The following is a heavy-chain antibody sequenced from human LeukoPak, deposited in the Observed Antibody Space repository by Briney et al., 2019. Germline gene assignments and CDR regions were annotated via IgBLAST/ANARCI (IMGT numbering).Heavy chain of an antibody. V-gene: IGHV1-8*01. D-gene: IGHD1-26*01. J-gene: IGHJ4*02. CDR3: ARWETVGAIFDY. Sequence: ASVKVSCKASGYTFTSYDINWVRQATGQGLEWMGWMNPNSGNTGYAQKFQGRVTMIRNTSISTAYMELSSLRSEDTAVYYCARWETVGAIFDYWGQGTLVTVSS. CDR1: GYTFTSYD. CDR2: MNPNSGNT.